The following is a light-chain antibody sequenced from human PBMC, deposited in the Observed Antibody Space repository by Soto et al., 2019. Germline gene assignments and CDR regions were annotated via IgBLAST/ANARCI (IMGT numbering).Light chain of an antibody. CDR2: DAS. V-gene: IGKV3-11*01. J-gene: IGKJ4*01. Sequence: EIVLTQFPATLSFSPGERATLSCRASQSVSTFLAWYQQKPGQAPRLVVYDASKRATGIPARFSGSGSGTDFTLTISSLEPEDFAVYYCQQRSSWRVTFGGGTKVDI. CDR1: QSVSTF. CDR3: QQRSSWRVT.